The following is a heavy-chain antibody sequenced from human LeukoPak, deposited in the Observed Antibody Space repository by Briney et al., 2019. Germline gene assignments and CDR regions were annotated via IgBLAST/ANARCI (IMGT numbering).Heavy chain of an antibody. CDR1: GFTFSSYW. V-gene: IGHV3-74*01. Sequence: GGSLRLSCAASGFTFSSYWMHWVRQAPGKGLVWVSRINSDGSSTSYADSVKGRFTISRDNAKNTLYLQMNSLRAEDTAVYYYASFSYYDSSGFDYWGQGTLVTVSS. CDR3: ASFSYYDSSGFDY. D-gene: IGHD3-22*01. J-gene: IGHJ4*02. CDR2: INSDGSST.